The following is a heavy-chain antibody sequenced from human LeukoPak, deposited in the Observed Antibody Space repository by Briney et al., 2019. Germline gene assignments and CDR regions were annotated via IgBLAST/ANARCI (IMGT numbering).Heavy chain of an antibody. D-gene: IGHD6-6*01. Sequence: ASVKVSCKASGYTFTSYGISWVRQAPGQGLEWMGWISAYNGNTNYAQKPQGRVTMTTDTSTSTAYMELRSLRSDDTAVYYCARAVEYSSSRRLGPPYYYYMDVWGKGTTVTVSS. J-gene: IGHJ6*03. CDR2: ISAYNGNT. CDR1: GYTFTSYG. CDR3: ARAVEYSSSRRLGPPYYYYMDV. V-gene: IGHV1-18*01.